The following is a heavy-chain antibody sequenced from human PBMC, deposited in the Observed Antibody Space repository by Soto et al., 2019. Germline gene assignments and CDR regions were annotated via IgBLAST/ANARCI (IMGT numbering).Heavy chain of an antibody. V-gene: IGHV3-33*01. Sequence: GGSLRLSCAASGFTFSSYGMHWVRQAPGKGPEWVAVIWYDGSNKYYADSVKGRFTISRDNSKNTLYLQMNSLRAEDTAVYYCARDEVQYSSWNYYFDYWGQGTLVTVSS. CDR1: GFTFSSYG. CDR2: IWYDGSNK. CDR3: ARDEVQYSSWNYYFDY. J-gene: IGHJ4*02. D-gene: IGHD3-10*01.